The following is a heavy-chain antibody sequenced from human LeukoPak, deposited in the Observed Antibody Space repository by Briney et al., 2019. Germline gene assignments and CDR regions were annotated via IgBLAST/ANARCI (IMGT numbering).Heavy chain of an antibody. D-gene: IGHD3-3*01. J-gene: IGHJ4*02. Sequence: RGSLRLSCAGSGFTFSSYSMIWVRQAPGKGLEWVSSIRGDSTETRHAASVMGRFTISRDNAKKSLYLQMNSLRAEDTAVYYCARGHFGVVLDYWGQGTLVTVSS. CDR3: ARGHFGVVLDY. V-gene: IGHV3-21*01. CDR2: IRGDSTET. CDR1: GFTFSSYS.